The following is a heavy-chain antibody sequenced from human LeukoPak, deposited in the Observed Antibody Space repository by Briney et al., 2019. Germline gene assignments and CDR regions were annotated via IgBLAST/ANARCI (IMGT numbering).Heavy chain of an antibody. CDR1: GGSISSSY. CDR2: IYYSGST. Sequence: PSETLSLTCTVSGGSISSSYWSWLRQPPGKGLEWIGYIYYSGSTNYNPSLKSRVTISVDTSKNQFSLKLSSVTAADTAVYYCARAVVVVPAARYYFDYWGQGTLVTVSS. D-gene: IGHD2-2*01. V-gene: IGHV4-59*01. CDR3: ARAVVVVPAARYYFDY. J-gene: IGHJ4*02.